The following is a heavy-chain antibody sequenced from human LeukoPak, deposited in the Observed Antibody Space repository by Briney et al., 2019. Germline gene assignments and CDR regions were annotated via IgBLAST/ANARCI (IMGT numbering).Heavy chain of an antibody. J-gene: IGHJ4*02. D-gene: IGHD4-17*01. Sequence: GASVKASCKASGYTFTSYDINWVRQATGQGLEWMGWMNPNSGNTGYAQKFQGRVTMTRNTSISTAYMELSSLRSEDTAVYYCARRLYGDYYFDYWGQGALVTVSS. CDR1: GYTFTSYD. CDR2: MNPNSGNT. V-gene: IGHV1-8*01. CDR3: ARRLYGDYYFDY.